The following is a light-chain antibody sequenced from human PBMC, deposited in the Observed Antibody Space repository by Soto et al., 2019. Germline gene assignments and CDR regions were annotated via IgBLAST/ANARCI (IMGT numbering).Light chain of an antibody. J-gene: IGKJ3*01. Sequence: EIVLTQSPGTLSLSPGERATLSCRASQSVSSSYLARYQQKPGQTPRRLIYGASSRATGIPNRFSGTGSGTDSTLTSSRLAAEDAAVYYCQQYGGSPQFTFRPGTEVDI. CDR2: GAS. V-gene: IGKV3-20*01. CDR1: QSVSSSY. CDR3: QQYGGSPQFT.